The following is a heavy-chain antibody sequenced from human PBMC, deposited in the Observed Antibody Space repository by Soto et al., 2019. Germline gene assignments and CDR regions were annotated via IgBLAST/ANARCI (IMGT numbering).Heavy chain of an antibody. V-gene: IGHV4-34*01. D-gene: IGHD3-9*01. CDR2: INHSGST. Sequence: SETLSLTCAVYGGSFSGYYWSWIRQPPGKGLEWIGEINHSGSTNYNPSLKSRVTISVDTSKNQFSLKLSSVTAADTAVYYCARAQLRYFDWPYDGDYWGQGTLVTVSS. J-gene: IGHJ4*02. CDR1: GGSFSGYY. CDR3: ARAQLRYFDWPYDGDY.